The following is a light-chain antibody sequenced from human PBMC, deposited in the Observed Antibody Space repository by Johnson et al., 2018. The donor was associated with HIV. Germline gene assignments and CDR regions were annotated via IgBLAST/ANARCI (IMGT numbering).Light chain of an antibody. V-gene: IGLV1-51*01. CDR3: GAWDSSLSAYV. CDR2: DNN. J-gene: IGLJ1*01. CDR1: SSNIGNNY. Sequence: QSVLTQPPSVSAAPGQKVTISCSGSSSNIGNNYVSWYQQLPGTAPKLLIYDNNRRPSGIPDRFSGSKSGTSGTLGITGLQTGDEADYYCGAWDSSLSAYVYGNGTKVTGL.